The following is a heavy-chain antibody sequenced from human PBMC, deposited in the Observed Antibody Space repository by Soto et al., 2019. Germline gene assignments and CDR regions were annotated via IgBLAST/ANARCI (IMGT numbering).Heavy chain of an antibody. CDR3: ASNLRYFDSNAVEY. D-gene: IGHD3-9*01. Sequence: ASVKVSCKASGYTFTSYAMHWVRQAPGQRLEWMGWINAGNGNTKYSQKFQGRVTITRDTSASTAYMELSSLRPEDTAVYYCASNLRYFDSNAVEYWCQGTLLSVSS. CDR1: GYTFTSYA. CDR2: INAGNGNT. J-gene: IGHJ4*02. V-gene: IGHV1-3*01.